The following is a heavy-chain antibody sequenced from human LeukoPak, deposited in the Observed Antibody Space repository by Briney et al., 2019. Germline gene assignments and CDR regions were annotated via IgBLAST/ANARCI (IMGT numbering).Heavy chain of an antibody. CDR1: GFTFNYHG. J-gene: IGHJ4*02. CDR3: AIDGRDWYYDYVWGSYRLSPDY. V-gene: IGHV3-33*01. D-gene: IGHD3-16*02. CDR2: IWYDGGKK. Sequence: PGGSLRLSCTASGFTFNYHGMHWVRQAPGKGLELVAVIWYDGGKKYYADSVKGRFTISRDNSKNTLYLQMNSLRAEDTAMYYCAIDGRDWYYDYVWGSYRLSPDYWGQGTPVTVSS.